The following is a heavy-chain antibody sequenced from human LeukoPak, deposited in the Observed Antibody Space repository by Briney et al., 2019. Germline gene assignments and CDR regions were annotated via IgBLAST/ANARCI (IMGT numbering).Heavy chain of an antibody. V-gene: IGHV3-21*01. Sequence: GSLRLSCAASGFTFSSYSMNWVRQAPGKGLEWVSSISSSSSYIYYADSVKGRFTISRDNAKNSLYLQMNSLRAEDTAVYYCVRVPWGSSWYFDYWGQGTLVTVSS. CDR2: ISSSSSYI. J-gene: IGHJ4*02. D-gene: IGHD6-13*01. CDR3: VRVPWGSSWYFDY. CDR1: GFTFSSYS.